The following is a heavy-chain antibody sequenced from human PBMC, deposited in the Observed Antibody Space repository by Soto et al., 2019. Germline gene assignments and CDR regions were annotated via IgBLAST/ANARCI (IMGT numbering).Heavy chain of an antibody. D-gene: IGHD6-19*01. J-gene: IGHJ3*02. CDR2: IYYSGST. V-gene: IGHV4-59*01. Sequence: QVQLQESGPGLVKPSETLSLTCTVSGGSISSYYWSWIRQPPGKGLEWIGYIYYSGSTNYNPSPKSRVTXSXDXXKNQFSLKLSSVTAADTAVYYCARQQWLVLNAFDIWGQGTMVTVSS. CDR1: GGSISSYY. CDR3: ARQQWLVLNAFDI.